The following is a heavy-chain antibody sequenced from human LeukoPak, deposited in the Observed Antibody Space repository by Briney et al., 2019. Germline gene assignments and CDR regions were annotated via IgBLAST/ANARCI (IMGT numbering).Heavy chain of an antibody. V-gene: IGHV3-21*01. J-gene: IGHJ4*02. Sequence: GGSLRLSCAASGFTFSSYSMNWVRQAPGKGLEWVSSISSSSSYIYYADSVKGRFTISRDSAKNSLYLQMNSLRAEDTAVYYCARDRRIAVAGYFDYWGQGTLVTVSS. CDR1: GFTFSSYS. D-gene: IGHD6-19*01. CDR2: ISSSSSYI. CDR3: ARDRRIAVAGYFDY.